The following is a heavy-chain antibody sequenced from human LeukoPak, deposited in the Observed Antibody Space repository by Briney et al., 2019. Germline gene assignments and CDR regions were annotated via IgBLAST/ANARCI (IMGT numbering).Heavy chain of an antibody. Sequence: SETLSLTCTVSGGSISSYYWSWIRQPAGKGLEWIGRIYTSGSTNYNPSLKSRVTMSVDTSKNQFSLKLSSVTAADTAVYYCAKDSKSFLEGYFDYWGQGTLVTVSS. V-gene: IGHV4-4*07. CDR1: GGSISSYY. D-gene: IGHD3-3*01. J-gene: IGHJ4*02. CDR2: IYTSGST. CDR3: AKDSKSFLEGYFDY.